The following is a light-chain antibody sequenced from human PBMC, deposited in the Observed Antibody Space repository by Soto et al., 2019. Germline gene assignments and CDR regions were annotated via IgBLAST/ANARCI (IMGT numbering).Light chain of an antibody. V-gene: IGKV1-5*01. CDR3: QQYSIYPYT. CDR1: QTISNW. Sequence: DIQMTQSPSTLSASVGDRVTITCRASQTISNWLAWYQQEPGKAPKLLIYDASSLRSGVPSRFSGSGFATDFTLTISSRQPDDFATYYCQQYSIYPYTFGQGTKLEIK. CDR2: DAS. J-gene: IGKJ2*01.